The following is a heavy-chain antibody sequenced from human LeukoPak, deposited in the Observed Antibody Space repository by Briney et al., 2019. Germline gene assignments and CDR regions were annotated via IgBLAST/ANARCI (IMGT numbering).Heavy chain of an antibody. V-gene: IGHV3-23*01. CDR1: GFTFSSYA. D-gene: IGHD6-6*01. CDR3: AKGSSAARLGAIDC. J-gene: IGHJ4*02. Sequence: GGSLRLSCAASGFTFSSYAMSWVRQAPGKGLQWVSAITGSGGSTYYADSVKGRFTISRDNSKNTLYLQMNSLRAEDTAVYYCAKGSSAARLGAIDCWGQGTLVTVSS. CDR2: ITGSGGST.